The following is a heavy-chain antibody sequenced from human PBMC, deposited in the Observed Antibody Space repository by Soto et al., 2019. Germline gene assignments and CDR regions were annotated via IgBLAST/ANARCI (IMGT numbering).Heavy chain of an antibody. D-gene: IGHD3-10*01. CDR3: ATEEGSMVRGVIRPVDYYYYMDV. CDR2: IIPILGIA. Sequence: SVKVSCKASGGTFSSCTISWVRQAPGQGLEWMGRIIPILGIANYAQKFQGRVTIAADKSTSTAYMELSSLRSEDTAVYYCATEEGSMVRGVIRPVDYYYYMDVWGKGTTGTVSS. J-gene: IGHJ6*03. CDR1: GGTFSSCT. V-gene: IGHV1-69*02.